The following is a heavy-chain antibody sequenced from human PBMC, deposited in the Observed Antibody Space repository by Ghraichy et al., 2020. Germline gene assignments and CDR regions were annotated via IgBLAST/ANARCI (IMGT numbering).Heavy chain of an antibody. J-gene: IGHJ4*02. CDR1: GFTFNNYW. CDR3: AREYCSGGRCFFGTGGSHFDD. CDR2: IKSDGSST. D-gene: IGHD2-15*01. Sequence: GGSLRLSCAASGFTFNNYWMHWVRQAPGKGLVWVSRIKSDGSSTTYADSVKGRFTISRDNAKNTLYLQMNSLRVDDTAVYYCAREYCSGGRCFFGTGGSHFDDLGQGTLVTVSS. V-gene: IGHV3-74*01.